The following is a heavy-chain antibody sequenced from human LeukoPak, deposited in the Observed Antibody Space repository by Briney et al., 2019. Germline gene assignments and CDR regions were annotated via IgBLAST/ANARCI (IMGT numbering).Heavy chain of an antibody. CDR1: GYSFNSYW. CDR3: ARYSSGWYRSYFDY. CDR2: FYPGDSDT. V-gene: IGHV5-51*01. Sequence: GESLKTPFKGSGYSFNSYWLDWVPPIPGKGPEWMGIFYPGDSDTRYSPSFQGQVTISADKSIRTAYLQWSSLKASDAAMYESARYSSGWYRSYFDYWGQGTLVTVSS. D-gene: IGHD6-19*01. J-gene: IGHJ4*02.